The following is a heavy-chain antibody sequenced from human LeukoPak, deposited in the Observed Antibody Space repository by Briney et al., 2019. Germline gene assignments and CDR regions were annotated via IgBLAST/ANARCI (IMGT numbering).Heavy chain of an antibody. D-gene: IGHD4-23*01. CDR1: GFTFSSYW. CDR2: IKQDGSAK. CDR3: ARDQDDYGGNSPLGY. J-gene: IGHJ4*02. V-gene: IGHV3-7*01. Sequence: GGSLRLSCAASGFTFSSYWMSWVRLAPGKGLEWAANIKQDGSAKFYVESVKGRFTISRDNAKNTLYLQMNSLRAEDTAVYYCARDQDDYGGNSPLGYWGQGALVTVSS.